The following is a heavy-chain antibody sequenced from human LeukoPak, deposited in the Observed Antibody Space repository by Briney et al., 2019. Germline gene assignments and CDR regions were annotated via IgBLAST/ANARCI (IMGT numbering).Heavy chain of an antibody. J-gene: IGHJ6*03. D-gene: IGHD5-12*01. CDR1: GYTFTSYD. Sequence: ASVKVSCKASGYTFTSYDINWVRQATGQGLEWMGWMNPNSGNTGYAQKFQGRVTMTRNTSISTAYMELSSLRSEDTAVYYCASGGYSGYDYYYYYYMDVWGKGTTVTVSS. CDR2: MNPNSGNT. V-gene: IGHV1-8*01. CDR3: ASGGYSGYDYYYYYYMDV.